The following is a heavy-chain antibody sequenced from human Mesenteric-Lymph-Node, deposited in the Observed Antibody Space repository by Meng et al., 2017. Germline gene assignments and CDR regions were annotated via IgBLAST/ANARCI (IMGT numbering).Heavy chain of an antibody. CDR3: ARDVGHTSSSYGIDE. D-gene: IGHD6-13*01. V-gene: IGHV6-1*01. J-gene: IGHJ4*02. CDR1: GDSVSSNSAA. CDR2: TYYRSKYYN. Sequence: GQLQQSGPGLVKPPQTPSLTCAISGDSVSSNSAAWNWIRQSPSRGLEWLGRTYYRSKYYNDYALSVKSRITINPDTSKNQFSLKLNSVTAADTAMYYCARDVGHTSSSYGIDEWGQGTLVTVSS.